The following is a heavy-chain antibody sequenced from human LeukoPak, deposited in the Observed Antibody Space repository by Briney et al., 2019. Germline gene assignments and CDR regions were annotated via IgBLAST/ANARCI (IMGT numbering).Heavy chain of an antibody. CDR2: ISSSGSTI. CDR3: ARGGLEEQWLVQYYFDY. Sequence: PGGSLRLSCAASGFTFSSYEMNWVRQAPGKGLEWVSYISSSGSTIYYADSVKGRFTISRDNVKNSLYLQMNSLRAEDTAVYYCARGGLEEQWLVQYYFDYWGQGTLVTVSS. V-gene: IGHV3-48*03. D-gene: IGHD6-19*01. J-gene: IGHJ4*02. CDR1: GFTFSSYE.